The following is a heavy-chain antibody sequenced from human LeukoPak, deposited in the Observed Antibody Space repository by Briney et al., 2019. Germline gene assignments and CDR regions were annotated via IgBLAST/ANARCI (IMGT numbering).Heavy chain of an antibody. D-gene: IGHD6-19*01. V-gene: IGHV1-69*13. CDR1: GGTFSSYA. J-gene: IGHJ4*02. CDR2: IIPMLGTA. CDR3: ARVDMAVAQMDFDY. Sequence: SVKVSCTASGGTFSSYAISWVRQAPGQGLEWMGGIIPMLGTAHYAQKFRGRVTITADESTSTVYMDLSSLRSEDTAVHYCARVDMAVAQMDFDYWGQGTLVTVSS.